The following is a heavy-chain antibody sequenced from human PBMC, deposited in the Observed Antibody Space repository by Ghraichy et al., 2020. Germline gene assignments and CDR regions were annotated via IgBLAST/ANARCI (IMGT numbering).Heavy chain of an antibody. CDR3: AKGGVIYSLDY. D-gene: IGHD3-10*01. CDR2: ISGSGGSI. Sequence: GGSLRLSCAASGFTFSSYAMSWVRQAPGKGLEWVAGISGSGGSIYNADSVKGRFTISRDNSKNTLYLQMISLRAEDTAIYYCAKGGVIYSLDYWGQGSLVTVSS. V-gene: IGHV3-23*01. CDR1: GFTFSSYA. J-gene: IGHJ4*02.